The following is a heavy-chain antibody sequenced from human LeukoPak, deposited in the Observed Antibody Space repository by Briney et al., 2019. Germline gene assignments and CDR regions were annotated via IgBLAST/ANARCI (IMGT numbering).Heavy chain of an antibody. CDR2: ISSSSSYI. J-gene: IGHJ4*02. CDR1: GFTFSSYS. CDR3: ARLPSSGYYSGNY. Sequence: GGSLRLSCAAPGFTFSSYSMNWVRQAPGKGLEWVSSISSSSSYIYYADSVKGRFTISRDNAKNSLYLQMNSLRAEDTAVYYCARLPSSGYYSGNYWGQGTLVTVSS. D-gene: IGHD3-22*01. V-gene: IGHV3-21*01.